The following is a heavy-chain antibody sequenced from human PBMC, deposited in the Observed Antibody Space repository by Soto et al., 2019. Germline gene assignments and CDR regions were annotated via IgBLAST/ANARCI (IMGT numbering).Heavy chain of an antibody. Sequence: EVQLVESGGGLVKPGGSLRLSCAASGFTISGAWMNWVRQAPGKGLEWVGRIKTKAQGETTDYAAPVKGRFTISRDDSENTLSLQMSSLKIEDTAVYFCTTGSVEGYWDQGTLVTVSS. D-gene: IGHD1-26*01. CDR2: IKTKAQGETT. V-gene: IGHV3-15*07. J-gene: IGHJ1*01. CDR1: GFTISGAW. CDR3: TTGSVEGY.